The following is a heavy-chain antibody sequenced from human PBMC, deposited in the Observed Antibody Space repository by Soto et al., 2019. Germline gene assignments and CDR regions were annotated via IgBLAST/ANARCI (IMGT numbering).Heavy chain of an antibody. V-gene: IGHV4-39*07. CDR1: GGSISSGPYS. D-gene: IGHD2-2*01. Sequence: PSETLSLTCTVSGGSISSGPYSWGWIRQPPGEGLEWIGTFHYSENTYYNPSLESRVTISVDKSKNQFSLKLSSVTAADTAVYYCSREGEGRYCISTSCYGFSGMDVWGQGTTVTVS. CDR2: FHYSENT. CDR3: SREGEGRYCISTSCYGFSGMDV. J-gene: IGHJ6*02.